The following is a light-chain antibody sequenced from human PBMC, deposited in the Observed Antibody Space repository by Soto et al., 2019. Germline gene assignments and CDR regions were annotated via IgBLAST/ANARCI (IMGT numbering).Light chain of an antibody. V-gene: IGLV2-14*01. Sequence: QSALTQPASVSGSPGQSITISCTGTSGDVGGYNYVSWYQQHPGKAPKLIIYEVSNRPSGVSNRFSGSKSGNTASLTISGLQAEDEADYYCSSYTSSSTLVVFGGGTQLTVL. CDR1: SGDVGGYNY. J-gene: IGLJ2*01. CDR3: SSYTSSSTLVV. CDR2: EVS.